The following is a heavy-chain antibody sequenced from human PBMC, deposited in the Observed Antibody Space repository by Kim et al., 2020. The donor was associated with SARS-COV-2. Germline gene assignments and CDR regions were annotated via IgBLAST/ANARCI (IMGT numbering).Heavy chain of an antibody. CDR2: IYYSGST. D-gene: IGHD3-16*01. CDR3: ASSLPYDWGGNWFDP. Sequence: SETLSLTCTVSSGSISSYYWSWIRQPPGKGLEWIGYIYYSGSTNYNPSLKSRVTISVDTSKNQFSLKLSSVTAADTAVYYCASSLPYDWGGNWFDPWGQGTLVTVSS. V-gene: IGHV4-59*01. CDR1: SGSISSYY. J-gene: IGHJ5*02.